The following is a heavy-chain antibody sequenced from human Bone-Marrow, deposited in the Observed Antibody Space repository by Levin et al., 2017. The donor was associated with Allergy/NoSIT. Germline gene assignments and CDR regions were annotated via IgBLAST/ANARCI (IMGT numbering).Heavy chain of an antibody. CDR3: ARVFYFESSGYYDP. Sequence: ASVKVSCKASGFTLNMYGFIWVRQAPGQGLEWMGWISAYNGNTDFAQKFQGRVSMTTDTSTSTVYMELRNLRSDDTAVYYCARVFYFESSGYYDPWGQGTLVTVSS. V-gene: IGHV1-18*01. D-gene: IGHD3-22*01. CDR2: ISAYNGNT. CDR1: GFTLNMYG. J-gene: IGHJ5*02.